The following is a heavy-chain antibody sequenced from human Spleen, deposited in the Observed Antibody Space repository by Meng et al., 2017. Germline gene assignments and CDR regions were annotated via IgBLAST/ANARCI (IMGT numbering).Heavy chain of an antibody. CDR1: GFIVSSNY. V-gene: IGHV3-66*02. D-gene: IGHD3-22*01. CDR3: ARNLIDYYDVNGYYYGAFDY. CDR2: IYSGGNT. J-gene: IGHJ4*02. Sequence: GGSLRLSCAASGFIVSSNYLRWVRQPPGKGLEWVSVIYSGGNTYYADSVQGRFIISRDTSKNTLYLQMNSLRAEDTAVYYCARNLIDYYDVNGYYYGAFDYWGQGTLVTVSS.